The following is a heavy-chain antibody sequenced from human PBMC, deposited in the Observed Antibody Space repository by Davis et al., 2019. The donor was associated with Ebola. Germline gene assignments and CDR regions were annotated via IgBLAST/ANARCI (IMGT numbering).Heavy chain of an antibody. Sequence: MPSETLSLTCTVSGYSISSGYYWGCIRQPPGKGLEWIGSIYHSGSTYYNPSLKSRVTISVDTSKNQFSLKLSSVTAADTAVYYCARGRGYGDLNWFDPWGQGTLVTVSS. V-gene: IGHV4-38-2*02. J-gene: IGHJ5*02. CDR3: ARGRGYGDLNWFDP. CDR1: GYSISSGYY. CDR2: IYHSGST. D-gene: IGHD4-17*01.